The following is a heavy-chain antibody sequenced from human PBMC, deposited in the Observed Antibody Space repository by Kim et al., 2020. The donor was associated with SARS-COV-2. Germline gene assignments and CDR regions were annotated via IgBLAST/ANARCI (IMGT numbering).Heavy chain of an antibody. V-gene: IGHV7-4-1*02. CDR1: GYTFNNYA. J-gene: IGHJ4*02. Sequence: ASVKVSCKASGYTFNNYAMNWVRQAPGQGLEWMGWINTNTGIPAYAQGFTGRFVFSLDTSVSTAYLQISGLKAEDTAVYYCARWTGAATPTFDYWGQGTLVTVSS. CDR3: ARWTGAATPTFDY. D-gene: IGHD2-15*01. CDR2: INTNTGIP.